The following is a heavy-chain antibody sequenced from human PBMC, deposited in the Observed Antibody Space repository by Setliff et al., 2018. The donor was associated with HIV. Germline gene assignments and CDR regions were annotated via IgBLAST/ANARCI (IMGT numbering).Heavy chain of an antibody. CDR2: IIPIFGTA. D-gene: IGHD1-26*01. CDR3: ARGMSTTTSTTIYNYGMGV. V-gene: IGHV1-69*13. CDR1: GGTFSSYA. J-gene: IGHJ6*02. Sequence: SVKVSCKPSGGTFSSYAISWVRQAPGQGLEWMGGIIPIFGTANYAQKFQDRITIIADDSTSTAYMGLSSLRSEDTAVYYCARGMSTTTSTTIYNYGMGVWGLGTTVTVSS.